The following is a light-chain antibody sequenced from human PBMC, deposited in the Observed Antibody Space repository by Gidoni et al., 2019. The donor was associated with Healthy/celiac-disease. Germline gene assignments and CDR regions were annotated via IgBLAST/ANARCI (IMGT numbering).Light chain of an antibody. CDR2: DAS. CDR1: QRVSSY. J-gene: IGKJ5*01. CDR3: QQRSNWPIT. V-gene: IGKV3-11*01. Sequence: EIALTHSPATLSLSPGERATLSCRASQRVSSYLAWYQQKPGQAPRLLIYDASNRATGIPARFSGSGSGTDFTLTISSLEPEDFAVYYCQQRSNWPITFGQGTRLEIK.